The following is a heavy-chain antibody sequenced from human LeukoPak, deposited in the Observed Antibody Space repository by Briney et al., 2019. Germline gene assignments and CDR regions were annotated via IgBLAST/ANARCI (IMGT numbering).Heavy chain of an antibody. V-gene: IGHV4-34*01. CDR2: INHSGST. J-gene: IGHJ4*02. CDR1: GGSFSGYY. D-gene: IGHD3-10*01. Sequence: SETLSLTCAVYGGSFSGYYWSWIRQPPGKGLEWIGEINHSGSTNYNPSLKSRVTISVDTSKNQFSLKLSSVTAADTAVYYCASIRGETALDYWGQGTLVTVSS. CDR3: ASIRGETALDY.